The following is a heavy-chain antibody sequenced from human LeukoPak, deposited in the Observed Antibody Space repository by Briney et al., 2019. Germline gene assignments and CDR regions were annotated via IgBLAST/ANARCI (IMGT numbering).Heavy chain of an antibody. V-gene: IGHV3-23*01. D-gene: IGHD6-6*01. J-gene: IGHJ4*02. Sequence: PGGSLRLSCAASGFTFSTYGMSWVRQAPGKGLEWVSAISDSGSETYYADSVKGRFTISKDNSKNTLFLQMNSLRAEDTAVYYCAKRVPYSSSSVYFDSWGQGTLVTVSS. CDR3: AKRVPYSSSSVYFDS. CDR2: ISDSGSET. CDR1: GFTFSTYG.